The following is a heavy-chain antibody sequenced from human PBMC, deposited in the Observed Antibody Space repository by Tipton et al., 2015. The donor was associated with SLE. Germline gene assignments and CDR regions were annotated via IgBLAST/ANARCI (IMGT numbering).Heavy chain of an antibody. V-gene: IGHV4-59*02. D-gene: IGHD2-15*01. CDR1: GGSVTNYY. CDR2: IYYTGTT. Sequence: GLVKPSQTLSLTCSVSGGSVTNYYWSWIRQPPGKGLEWIGYIYYTGTTSYNPSLKSRLIMTVDTSKNQFSLKLTSVTAADTAVYYCARAHGVVAADYWGQGTLVTVSS. J-gene: IGHJ4*02. CDR3: ARAHGVVAADY.